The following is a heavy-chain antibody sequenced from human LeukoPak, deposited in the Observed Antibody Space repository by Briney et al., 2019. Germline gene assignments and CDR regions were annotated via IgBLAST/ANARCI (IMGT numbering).Heavy chain of an antibody. CDR2: IKQDGSEK. D-gene: IGHD5-24*01. CDR1: GFTFSNYW. CDR3: ARASDPWLQLT. V-gene: IGHV3-7*05. Sequence: GGSLRLSCAASGFTFSNYWMIWVRQAPGKGLEWVGNIKQDGSEKQYADSVRGRFSISRDNAQTSLYLQMNSLRAEDTAVYYCARASDPWLQLTWGQGTLVTVSS. J-gene: IGHJ5*02.